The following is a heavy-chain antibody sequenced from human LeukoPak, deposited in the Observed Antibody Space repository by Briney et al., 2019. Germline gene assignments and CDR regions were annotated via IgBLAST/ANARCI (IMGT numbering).Heavy chain of an antibody. J-gene: IGHJ4*02. Sequence: SETLSLTCAVYGGSFSGYYWSWIRQPPGKGLEWIGEINHSGSTNYNPSLKSRVTISVDTSKNQFSLKLSSVTAADTAVYYCARGRITMVRGVTYYFDYWGQGTLVTVSS. CDR1: GGSFSGYY. CDR2: INHSGST. V-gene: IGHV4-34*01. D-gene: IGHD3-10*01. CDR3: ARGRITMVRGVTYYFDY.